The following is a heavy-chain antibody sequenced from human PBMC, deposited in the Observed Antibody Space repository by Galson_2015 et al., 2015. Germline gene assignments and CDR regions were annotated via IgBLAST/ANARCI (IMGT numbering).Heavy chain of an antibody. V-gene: IGHV1-69*13. CDR3: ARGPIAVAGTDAFDI. Sequence: SVKVSCKASGGTFSSYAISWVRQAPGQGLEWMGGIIPIFGTANYAQKFQGRVTITADESTSTAYMELSSLRSEDTAVYYCARGPIAVAGTDAFDISGPGTLAAVSS. CDR1: GGTFSSYA. J-gene: IGHJ3*02. CDR2: IIPIFGTA. D-gene: IGHD6-19*01.